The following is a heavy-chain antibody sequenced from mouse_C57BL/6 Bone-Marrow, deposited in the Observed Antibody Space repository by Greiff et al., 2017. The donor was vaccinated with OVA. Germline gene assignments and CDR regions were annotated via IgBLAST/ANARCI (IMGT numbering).Heavy chain of an antibody. CDR3: AQGATVVAPYYAMDY. J-gene: IGHJ4*01. Sequence: VQLQESGPGLVQPSQSLSITCTVSGFSLTSYGVHWVRQSPGKGLEWLGVIWRGGSTDYNAAFMSSLSITKDNSKSHVFFKMNSLQADDTAIYYCAQGATVVAPYYAMDYWGQGTSVTVSS. CDR2: IWRGGST. V-gene: IGHV2-5*01. CDR1: GFSLTSYG. D-gene: IGHD1-1*01.